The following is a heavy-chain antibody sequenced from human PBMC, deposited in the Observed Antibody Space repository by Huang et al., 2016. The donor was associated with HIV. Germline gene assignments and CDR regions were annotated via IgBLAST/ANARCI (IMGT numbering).Heavy chain of an antibody. J-gene: IGHJ4*02. V-gene: IGHV1-24*01. CDR1: GYTLTELS. Sequence: QVQLVQSGAEVKKPGASVKVSCKVSGYTLTELSMHWVRQAPGKGLEWLGGFYPEDGDTIYAQKFQCRFTMTEDTSTDTAYMELSSLRSEDTAVYYCATVYRRFRNHDSGDYYFDYWDQGTLVTVSS. D-gene: IGHD3-22*01. CDR2: FYPEDGDT. CDR3: ATVYRRFRNHDSGDYYFDY.